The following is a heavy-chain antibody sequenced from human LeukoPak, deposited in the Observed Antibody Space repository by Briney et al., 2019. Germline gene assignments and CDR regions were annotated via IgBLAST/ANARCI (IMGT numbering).Heavy chain of an antibody. D-gene: IGHD3-22*01. CDR3: TTYYYDSSGYYP. CDR2: ISGGTT. CDR1: GFTFGDYL. V-gene: IGHV3-49*03. Sequence: GGSLRLSCTASGFTFGDYLMSWFRQAPGKGLEWIGFISGGTTDYAAPVKGRFTISRDDSKNTLYLQMNSLKTEDTAVYYCTTYYYDSSGYYPWGQGTLVTVSS. J-gene: IGHJ5*02.